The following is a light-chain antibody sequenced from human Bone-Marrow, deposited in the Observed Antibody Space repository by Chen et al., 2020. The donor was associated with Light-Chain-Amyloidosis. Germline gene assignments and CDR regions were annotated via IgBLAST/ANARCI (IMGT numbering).Light chain of an antibody. CDR1: NIGTTS. CDR3: QVWDRSSDRPV. J-gene: IGLJ3*02. CDR2: DDS. Sequence: SYVLPQPSSVSVAPGQTATSPCGGNNIGTTSVHWYQQTPGQAPLLVVYDDSDRLSGIPARLSGSNAGNTATLTISRGEAGDEADYYCQVWDRSSDRPVFGGGTKLTVL. V-gene: IGLV3-21*02.